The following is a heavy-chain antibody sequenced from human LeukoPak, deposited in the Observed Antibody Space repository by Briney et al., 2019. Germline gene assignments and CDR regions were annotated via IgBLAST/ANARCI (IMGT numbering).Heavy chain of an antibody. D-gene: IGHD6-13*01. CDR2: FDPEDGET. J-gene: IGHJ5*02. CDR1: GYTLTELS. Sequence: GASVKVSCKVSGYTLTELSVHWVRQAPGKGLEWMGGFDPEDGETIYAQKFQGRVTMSEDTSTDTAYMELSSLRSEDTAVYYCATVLLFNIAAAPGWFDPWGQGTLVTVSS. V-gene: IGHV1-24*01. CDR3: ATVLLFNIAAAPGWFDP.